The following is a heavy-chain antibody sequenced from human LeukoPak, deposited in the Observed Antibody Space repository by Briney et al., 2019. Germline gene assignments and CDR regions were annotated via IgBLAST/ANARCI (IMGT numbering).Heavy chain of an antibody. V-gene: IGHV3-23*01. J-gene: IGHJ4*02. CDR1: GFTFSSYA. CDR3: AGGTWIQLWLDY. CDR2: ISASGGIT. D-gene: IGHD5-18*01. Sequence: PGGSLRLSGAASGFTFSSYAMSWVRQAPGKGLEWVSGISASGGITYYAESVKGRFTISRDNPKHTLYLQMNSLRAEDTAVYYCAGGTWIQLWLDYWGQGTLVTVSS.